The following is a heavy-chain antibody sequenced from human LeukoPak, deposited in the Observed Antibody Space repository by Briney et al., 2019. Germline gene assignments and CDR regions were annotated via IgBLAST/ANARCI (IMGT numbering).Heavy chain of an antibody. CDR2: FDPEDGET. J-gene: IGHJ4*02. V-gene: IGHV1-24*01. CDR3: ATLKIVVVVAATEGSFDY. Sequence: ASVKVSCKVSEYTLTELSMHWVRQAPGKGLEWMGGFDPEDGETIYAQKFQGRVTMTEDTSTDTAYMELSSLRSEDTAVYYCATLKIVVVVAATEGSFDYWGQGTLVTVSS. D-gene: IGHD2-15*01. CDR1: EYTLTELS.